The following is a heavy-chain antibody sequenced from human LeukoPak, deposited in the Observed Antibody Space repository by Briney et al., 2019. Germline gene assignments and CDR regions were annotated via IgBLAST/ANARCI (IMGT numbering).Heavy chain of an antibody. CDR2: MNPNSGNT. CDR3: ARGNIATRRGENWFDP. Sequence: ASVKVSCKASGYTFTSYDINWVRQATGQGLEWMGWMNPNSGNTGYAQKFQGRVTMTRNTSISTAYMELSSLRSDDTAVFYCARGNIATRRGENWFDPWGQGTLVTVSS. J-gene: IGHJ5*02. D-gene: IGHD6-6*01. CDR1: GYTFTSYD. V-gene: IGHV1-8*01.